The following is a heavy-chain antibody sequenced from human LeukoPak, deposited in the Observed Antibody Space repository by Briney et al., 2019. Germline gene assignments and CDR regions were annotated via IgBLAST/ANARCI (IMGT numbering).Heavy chain of an antibody. D-gene: IGHD3-22*01. Sequence: AGGSLRLSCADSGFTFRSYWMSWVRQAPGKGLEWVANIKQDGSEKYYVDPVKGRFTISRDNAKNSLYLQMNSLRAEDTAVYYCARGFDSRFFDYWGQGTLVTVSS. J-gene: IGHJ4*02. V-gene: IGHV3-7*01. CDR3: ARGFDSRFFDY. CDR2: IKQDGSEK. CDR1: GFTFRSYW.